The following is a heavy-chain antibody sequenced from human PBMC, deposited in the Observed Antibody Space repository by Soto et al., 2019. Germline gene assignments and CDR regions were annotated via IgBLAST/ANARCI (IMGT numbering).Heavy chain of an antibody. CDR3: AIVLSYQNWFDP. J-gene: IGHJ5*02. D-gene: IGHD1-26*01. CDR1: GGSFSGYY. Sequence: SETLSLTCAVYGGSFSGYYWSWIRQPPGKGLEWIGEINHSGSTNYNPSLKSRVAISVDTSKNQFSLKLSSVTAADTAVYYCAIVLSYQNWFDPWCQGTLLTLSS. V-gene: IGHV4-34*01. CDR2: INHSGST.